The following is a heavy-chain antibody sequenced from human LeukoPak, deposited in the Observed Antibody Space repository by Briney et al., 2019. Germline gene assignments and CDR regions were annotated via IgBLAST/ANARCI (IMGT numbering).Heavy chain of an antibody. Sequence: ASVKVSCKASGYTFTSYGISWVRQAPGQGLEWMGWISAYNGNANYAQKLQGRVTMTTDTSTSTAYMELRSLRSDDTAVYYCARISSSWSYYYYYMDVWGKGTTVTVSS. J-gene: IGHJ6*03. CDR1: GYTFTSYG. V-gene: IGHV1-18*01. D-gene: IGHD6-13*01. CDR2: ISAYNGNA. CDR3: ARISSSWSYYYYYMDV.